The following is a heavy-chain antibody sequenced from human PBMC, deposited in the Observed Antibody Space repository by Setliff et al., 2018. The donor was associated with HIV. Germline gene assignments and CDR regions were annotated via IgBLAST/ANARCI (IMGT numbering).Heavy chain of an antibody. J-gene: IGHJ6*02. D-gene: IGHD3-10*01. Sequence: ASVKVSCKASGYSFTSYFMHWVRQAPGQGLEWMGIINPTGGSSITSYAQKFQGRVTMTSDTSTSTVYMELRGLRSDDTAVYYCARNFGLSPSGKYYYYYGMDIWGQGTTVTVSS. V-gene: IGHV1-46*01. CDR3: ARNFGLSPSGKYYYYYGMDI. CDR2: INPTGGSSIT. CDR1: GYSFTSYF.